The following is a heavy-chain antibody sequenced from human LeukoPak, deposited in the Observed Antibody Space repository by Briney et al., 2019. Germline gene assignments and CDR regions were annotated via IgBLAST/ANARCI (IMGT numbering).Heavy chain of an antibody. D-gene: IGHD6-19*01. CDR1: GGTFSSYA. J-gene: IGHJ4*02. CDR3: ARGPPGKAVASGLDF. V-gene: IGHV1-69*13. Sequence: ASVKVSCKASGGTFSSYATSWVRQAPGQGLEWRGGIIPVFGTPKYAQKFQGRVTITADESTSTAYMELTSLRSEDTAVYYCARGPPGKAVASGLDFWGQGTLVTVSA. CDR2: IIPVFGTP.